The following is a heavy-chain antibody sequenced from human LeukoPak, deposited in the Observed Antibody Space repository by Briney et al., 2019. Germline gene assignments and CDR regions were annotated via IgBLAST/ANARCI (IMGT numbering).Heavy chain of an antibody. CDR2: IIPIFGTA. J-gene: IGHJ4*02. CDR1: GGTFSSYA. D-gene: IGHD3-22*01. V-gene: IGHV1-69*05. CDR3: ARGHYYDSSGYYY. Sequence: SVKVSCKASGGTFSSYAISWVRQAPGQGLEWMGMIIPIFGTANYAQKFQGRVTITTNESTSTDYMELSSLRSEDTAVYYCARGHYYDSSGYYYWGQGTLVTVSS.